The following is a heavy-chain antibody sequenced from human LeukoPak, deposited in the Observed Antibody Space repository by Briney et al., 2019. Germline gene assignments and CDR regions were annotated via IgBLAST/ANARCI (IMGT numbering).Heavy chain of an antibody. J-gene: IGHJ4*02. CDR1: GFSFRNYA. Sequence: GGSLGLSCVASGFSFRNYAIPWVRQAPGKGLEYVSVINTDGRITYYADSVKGRFTNSRDNSKNTVYLQMGSLRGEDMAVYYCTRDGGSFCDFDYWGQGALVTVSS. CDR3: TRDGGSFCDFDY. V-gene: IGHV3-64*02. D-gene: IGHD1-26*01. CDR2: INTDGRIT.